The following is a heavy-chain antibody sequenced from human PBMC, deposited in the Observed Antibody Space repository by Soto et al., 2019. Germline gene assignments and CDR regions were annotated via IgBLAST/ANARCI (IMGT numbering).Heavy chain of an antibody. CDR2: IIPILGIA. V-gene: IGHV1-69*02. J-gene: IGHJ4*02. Sequence: QVQLVQSGAEVKKPGSSVKVSCKASGGTFSSYTISWVRQAPGQGLEWMGRIIPILGIANYAQQFQGRVTINADKSTSTAYMELSSLISEDTAVYYCASGILAYCGGDCYSWGQGTLVTVSS. D-gene: IGHD2-21*02. CDR1: GGTFSSYT. CDR3: ASGILAYCGGDCYS.